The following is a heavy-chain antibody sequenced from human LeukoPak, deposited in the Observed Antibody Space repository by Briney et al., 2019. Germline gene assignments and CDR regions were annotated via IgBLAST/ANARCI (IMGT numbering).Heavy chain of an antibody. CDR1: GFTFSSYA. CDR3: AKGGGSSSGWFDY. V-gene: IGHV3-23*01. Sequence: GGSLRLSCAASGFTFSSYAMSWVRQAPGKGLEWVSAISGSGGSTYYADSVKGRFTISRDNPKNTLYLQMNSLRAEDTAIYYRAKGGGSSSGWFDYWGQGTLVTVSS. D-gene: IGHD6-19*01. J-gene: IGHJ4*02. CDR2: ISGSGGST.